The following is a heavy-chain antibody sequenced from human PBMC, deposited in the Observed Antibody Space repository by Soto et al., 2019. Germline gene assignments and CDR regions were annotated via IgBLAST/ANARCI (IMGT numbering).Heavy chain of an antibody. CDR3: AKDIGGATT. CDR2: ISASGTKT. Sequence: GGSLRLSCATSGFAFSRYAMSWVRQTPGKGPEWVSTISASGTKTFAADPVKGRFTISRDNSNNTVFLQMSSLRGDDTAFYYCAKDIGGATTWGQGTLVTVSS. V-gene: IGHV3-23*01. CDR1: GFAFSRYA. J-gene: IGHJ5*02. D-gene: IGHD1-26*01.